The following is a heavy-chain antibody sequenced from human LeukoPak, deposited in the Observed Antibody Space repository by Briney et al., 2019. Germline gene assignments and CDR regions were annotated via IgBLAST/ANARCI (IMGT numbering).Heavy chain of an antibody. D-gene: IGHD3-3*01. CDR2: IIPILGIA. Sequence: SVKISCKASGGTFSSYAISWVRQAPGQGLEWMGRIIPILGIANYAQKFQGRVTITADKSTSTAYMELSSLRSEDTAVYYCARELVDRLEWLPTSSEYWGQGTLVTVSS. V-gene: IGHV1-69*04. J-gene: IGHJ4*02. CDR3: ARELVDRLEWLPTSSEY. CDR1: GGTFSSYA.